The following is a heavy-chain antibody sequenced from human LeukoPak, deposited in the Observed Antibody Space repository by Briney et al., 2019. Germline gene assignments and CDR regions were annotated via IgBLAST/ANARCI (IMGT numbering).Heavy chain of an antibody. J-gene: IGHJ4*02. CDR3: AKDSGLWSLDD. CDR2: IRYDGSNK. Sequence: GGSLRLSCAASEFSVGSNYMTWVRQAPGKGLEWVAFIRYDGSNKYYADSVKGRFPISRDNSKNTLYLQMNSLRAEDTAVYYCAKDSGLWSLDDWGQGTLVTVSS. D-gene: IGHD3-10*01. CDR1: EFSVGSNY. V-gene: IGHV3-30*02.